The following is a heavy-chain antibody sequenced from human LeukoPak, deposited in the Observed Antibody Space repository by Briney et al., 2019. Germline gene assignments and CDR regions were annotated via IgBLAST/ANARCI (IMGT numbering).Heavy chain of an antibody. J-gene: IGHJ6*02. CDR2: IIPIFGTA. CDR3: ARGAPAAGLRPPDHYYYYYGMDV. CDR1: GGTFSSYA. D-gene: IGHD6-13*01. V-gene: IGHV1-69*01. Sequence: GASVKVSCKASGGTFSSYAISWVRPAPGQGLEWMGGIIPIFGTANYAQKFQGRVTITADESTSTAYMELSSLRSEDTAVYYCARGAPAAGLRPPDHYYYYYGMDVWGQGTTVTVSS.